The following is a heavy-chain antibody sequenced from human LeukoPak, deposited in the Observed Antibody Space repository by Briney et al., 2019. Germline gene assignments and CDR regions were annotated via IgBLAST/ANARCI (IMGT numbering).Heavy chain of an antibody. V-gene: IGHV1-8*01. CDR3: ARGPTQVVVLGYYYMDV. CDR2: MNPNSGNT. CDR1: GYTFTSYD. D-gene: IGHD2-2*01. J-gene: IGHJ6*03. Sequence: ASVKASCKASGYTFTSYDINWVRQATGQGLEWMGWMNPNSGNTGFAQKFQGRVTMTRNTSISTAYMELSSLRSEDTAVYYCARGPTQVVVLGYYYMDVWGKGTTVTVSS.